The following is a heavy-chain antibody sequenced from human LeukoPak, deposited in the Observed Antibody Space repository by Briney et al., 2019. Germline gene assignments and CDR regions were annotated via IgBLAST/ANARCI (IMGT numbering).Heavy chain of an antibody. Sequence: GGSLRLSCAASGFTFSSYWMHWVRQAPGKGPVWVARTNRDGSSTAYADSVKGRFTISKDNAKNTLYLLMNSLRAEDTAVYYCARDSVEWYIFYYWGQGTLVTVSS. CDR2: TNRDGSST. D-gene: IGHD3-3*01. J-gene: IGHJ4*02. V-gene: IGHV3-74*01. CDR1: GFTFSSYW. CDR3: ARDSVEWYIFYY.